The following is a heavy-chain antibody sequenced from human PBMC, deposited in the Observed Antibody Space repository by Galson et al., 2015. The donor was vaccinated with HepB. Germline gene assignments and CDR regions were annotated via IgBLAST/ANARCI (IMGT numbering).Heavy chain of an antibody. Sequence: SLRLSCAASGFTFSSYGTHWVRQAPGKGLEWVAVISYDGSNQYYADFVKGRFTIARDNYKNTLSLQMNSLRAEDTAVYYCGKEANYGGHLVTEYWGQGTLVTVSS. CDR1: GFTFSSYG. V-gene: IGHV3-30*18. CDR2: ISYDGSNQ. CDR3: GKEANYGGHLVTEY. J-gene: IGHJ4*02. D-gene: IGHD4-23*01.